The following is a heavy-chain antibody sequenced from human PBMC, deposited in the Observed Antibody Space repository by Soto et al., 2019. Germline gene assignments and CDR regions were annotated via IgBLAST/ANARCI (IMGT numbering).Heavy chain of an antibody. Sequence: EVQLLESGGGLVQPGGSLRLSCAASGFTFSSYAMSWFRQAPVKGLERGSALSGRGGSTYYADSVKGMFTISRDNSKNRLYLQMNSLRAEDTAVYYCAKNGAGYVEMAKPFYYCGRGTLDPVSS. J-gene: IGHJ4*02. CDR2: LSGRGGST. D-gene: IGHD5-12*01. CDR1: GFTFSSYA. V-gene: IGHV3-23*01. CDR3: AKNGAGYVEMAKPFYY.